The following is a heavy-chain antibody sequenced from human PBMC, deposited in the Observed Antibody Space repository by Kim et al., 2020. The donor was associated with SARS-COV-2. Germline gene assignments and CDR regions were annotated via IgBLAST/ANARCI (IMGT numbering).Heavy chain of an antibody. CDR1: GFTVSSNY. CDR2: IYSGGST. D-gene: IGHD3-10*01. V-gene: IGHV3-66*01. CDR3: ARGGKDLWFGELLLFDY. Sequence: GGSLRLSCAASGFTVSSNYMSWVRQAPGKGLEWVSVIYSGGSTYYADSVKGRFTISRDNSKNTLYLQMNSLRAEDTAVYYCARGGKDLWFGELLLFDYWGQGTLVTVSS. J-gene: IGHJ4*02.